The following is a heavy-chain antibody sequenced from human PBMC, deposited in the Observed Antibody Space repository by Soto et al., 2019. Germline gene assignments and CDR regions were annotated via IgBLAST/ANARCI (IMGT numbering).Heavy chain of an antibody. J-gene: IGHJ4*02. CDR3: ARARHFWSGPGLVAIDYFDY. CDR2: IYYGGST. Sequence: PSETLSLTCTVSGGSISSGGYYWSWLRQHPGKGQEWIGYIYYGGSTNYNPSLKSRVTISVDTSKNQFSLKLSSETTADTAVYYCARARHFWSGPGLVAIDYFDYWGQGTLVTVSS. CDR1: GGSISSGGYY. V-gene: IGHV4-61*08. D-gene: IGHD3-3*02.